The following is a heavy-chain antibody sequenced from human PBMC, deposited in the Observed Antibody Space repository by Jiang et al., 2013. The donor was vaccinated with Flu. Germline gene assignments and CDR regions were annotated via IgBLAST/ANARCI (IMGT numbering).Heavy chain of an antibody. D-gene: IGHD2-15*01. CDR2: INPSGGST. Sequence: QLVESGAEVKKPGASVKVSCKASGYTFTNYYMHWVRQAPGQGLEWMGIINPSGGSTDYAQKFQGRVTMTRDTSTSTVYMELSSLRSEDTAVYYCARAGGGGHLYYYGMDVWGQGTTVTVSS. V-gene: IGHV1-46*01. CDR3: ARAGGGGHLYYYGMDV. J-gene: IGHJ6*02. CDR1: GYTFTNYY.